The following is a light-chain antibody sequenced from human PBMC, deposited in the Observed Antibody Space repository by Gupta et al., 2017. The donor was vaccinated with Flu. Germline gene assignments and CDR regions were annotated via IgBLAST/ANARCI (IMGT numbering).Light chain of an antibody. CDR1: SGSIASNY. CDR3: QSYDDNNRV. Sequence: SSGSIASNYVQWYQQRPGSSPTTVIYVDNRRPSGVPDRFSGSIDSSSNSASLTISGLKTEDAADYYCQSYDDNNRVFGGGTKLTVL. CDR2: VDN. J-gene: IGLJ3*02. V-gene: IGLV6-57*01.